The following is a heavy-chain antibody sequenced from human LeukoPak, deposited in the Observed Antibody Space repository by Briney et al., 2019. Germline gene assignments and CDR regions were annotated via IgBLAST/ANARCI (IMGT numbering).Heavy chain of an antibody. CDR2: ISYDGSNK. J-gene: IGHJ4*02. D-gene: IGHD1-26*01. CDR1: GFTFSSYD. CDR3: AKRGSYYGFNPPYFDY. V-gene: IGHV3-30*18. Sequence: GGSLRLSSAASGFTFSSYDMHWVRQAPGKGLEWVAVISYDGSNKYHADSVKDRFTISRDNSKNTLYLEMNSLRAEDTAVYFCAKRGSYYGFNPPYFDYWGQGTLVTVSS.